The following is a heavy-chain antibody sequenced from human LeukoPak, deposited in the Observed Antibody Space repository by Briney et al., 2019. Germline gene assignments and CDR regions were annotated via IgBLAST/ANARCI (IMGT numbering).Heavy chain of an antibody. V-gene: IGHV4-59*01. CDR1: GGSISSYC. CDR3: AREVAELYYFDY. J-gene: IGHJ4*02. D-gene: IGHD1-14*01. Sequence: PSETLSLTCTVSGGSISSYCWSWIRQPPGKGLEWIGYIYYSGSTNYNPSLKSRVTISVDTSKNQFSLKLSSVTAADTAVYYCAREVAELYYFDYWGQGTLVTVSS. CDR2: IYYSGST.